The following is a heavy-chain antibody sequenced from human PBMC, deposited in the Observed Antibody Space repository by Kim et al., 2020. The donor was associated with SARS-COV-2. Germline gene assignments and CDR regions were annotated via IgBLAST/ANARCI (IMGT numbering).Heavy chain of an antibody. D-gene: IGHD7-27*01. CDR3: ARLNWVYYYYYGMDV. Sequence: TLSLICTVSGGSISSSSYYWGWIRQPPGKGLEWIGSIYYSGSTYYNPSLKSRVTISVDTSKNQFSLKLSSVTAADTAVYYCARLNWVYYYYYGMDVWG. V-gene: IGHV4-39*07. CDR2: IYYSGST. J-gene: IGHJ6*02. CDR1: GGSISSSSYY.